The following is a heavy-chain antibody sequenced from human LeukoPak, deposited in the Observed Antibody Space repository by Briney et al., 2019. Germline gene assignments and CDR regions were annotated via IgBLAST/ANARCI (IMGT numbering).Heavy chain of an antibody. D-gene: IGHD3-3*01. V-gene: IGHV3-66*01. CDR1: GFSVTTKY. CDR3: ATDGGRREFDY. CDR2: IYSGGST. Sequence: PGGSLRLSCEASGFSVTTKYMSWVRQAPGNGLGWVSVIYSGGSTYYADSVKARFTISRDKSKSTVYLQMNNLRAEDTAVYYCATDGGRREFDYWGQGTLVTVSS. J-gene: IGHJ4*02.